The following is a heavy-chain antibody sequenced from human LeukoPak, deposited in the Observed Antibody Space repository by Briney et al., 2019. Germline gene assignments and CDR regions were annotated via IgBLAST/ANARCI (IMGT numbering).Heavy chain of an antibody. D-gene: IGHD3-10*01. V-gene: IGHV1-69*13. Sequence: SVKVSCKASGGTFSSYAISWVRQAPGQGLEWMGGIIPMLGTTNYAQKFQGRVTITADESTTTAYMELSSLRSEDTAVYYCARARYYYASGSPNWFDPWGQGTLVTVSS. CDR3: ARARYYYASGSPNWFDP. J-gene: IGHJ5*02. CDR2: IIPMLGTT. CDR1: GGTFSSYA.